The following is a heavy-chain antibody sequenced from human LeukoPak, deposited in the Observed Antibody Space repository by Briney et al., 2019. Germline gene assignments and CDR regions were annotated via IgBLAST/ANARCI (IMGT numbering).Heavy chain of an antibody. CDR3: AKVPLTWLVRDYYYMEV. J-gene: IGHJ6*03. V-gene: IGHV3-23*01. CDR2: ISGSAGST. Sequence: GGSLRLSCAASGFTFSSYAMSWVRHAPGKGLEWVSGISGSAGSTYYADSVKGRFTISRDNSKTTLYLQMNGLRAEDTAVYYCAKVPLTWLVRDYYYMEVWGKGTTVIVSS. CDR1: GFTFSSYA. D-gene: IGHD2-21*01.